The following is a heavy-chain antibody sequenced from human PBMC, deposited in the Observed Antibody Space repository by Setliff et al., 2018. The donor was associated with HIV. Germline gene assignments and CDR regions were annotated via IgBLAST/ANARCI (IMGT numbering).Heavy chain of an antibody. CDR2: ILDGRVT. Sequence: PSETLSLTCTVSGGSVTSGHYYWGWIRQAPGKGLEWIGNILDGRVTFFNPSLRGRVTISVDASKNQVSLKLRSVTAADSAVYHCARPHSGRGGGAYFDPWGQGIRVTVSS. J-gene: IGHJ5*02. D-gene: IGHD6-19*01. CDR3: ARPHSGRGGGAYFDP. V-gene: IGHV4-39*01. CDR1: GGSVTSGHYY.